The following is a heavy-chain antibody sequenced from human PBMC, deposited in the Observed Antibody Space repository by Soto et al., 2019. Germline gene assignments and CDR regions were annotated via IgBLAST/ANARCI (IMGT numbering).Heavy chain of an antibody. CDR1: GGSISSGGYS. CDR2: IYHSGST. J-gene: IGHJ4*02. D-gene: IGHD3-22*01. CDR3: AREKDYYDSSGHFDY. Sequence: TLSLTCAVSGGSISSGGYSWSWIRQPPGKGLEWIGYIYHSGSTYYNPSLKSRVTISVDRSKNQFSLKLSSVTAADTAVYYCAREKDYYDSSGHFDYWGQGTLVTVS. V-gene: IGHV4-30-2*01.